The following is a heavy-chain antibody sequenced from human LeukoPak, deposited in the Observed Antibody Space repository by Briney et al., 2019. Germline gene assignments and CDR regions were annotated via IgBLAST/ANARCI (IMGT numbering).Heavy chain of an antibody. CDR3: ARDQDYGFDY. V-gene: IGHV3-48*02. Sequence: GSLRLSSAASGFPFRSYSMTWVRQAPGKGLEWVSYFSTRGSTISYADSVKGRFAISRDNAKNSLYLQMNSLRDEDTAVYYCARDQDYGFDYWGQGTLVTVSS. D-gene: IGHD4-17*01. CDR1: GFPFRSYS. J-gene: IGHJ4*02. CDR2: FSTRGSTI.